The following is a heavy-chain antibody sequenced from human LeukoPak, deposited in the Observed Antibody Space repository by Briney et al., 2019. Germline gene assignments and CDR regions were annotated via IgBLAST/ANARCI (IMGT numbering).Heavy chain of an antibody. CDR3: ARERQQHQPHYGTDV. Sequence: ASVKVSCKASGYTFTSYYMHWVRQAPGQGLEWMGIINPSGGSTSYAQKFQGRVTMTRDTSTSTVYMELSSLRSEDTAVYYCARERQQHQPHYGTDVWGQGTTVTVSS. J-gene: IGHJ6*02. CDR2: INPSGGST. V-gene: IGHV1-46*01. CDR1: GYTFTSYY. D-gene: IGHD6-13*01.